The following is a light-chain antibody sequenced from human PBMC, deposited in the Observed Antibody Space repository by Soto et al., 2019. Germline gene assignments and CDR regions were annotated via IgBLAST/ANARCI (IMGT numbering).Light chain of an antibody. J-gene: IGKJ2*01. V-gene: IGKV3-11*01. CDR3: QQRSNWPPKT. Sequence: EIVLTHSPATLSLSPGERATLSCRASQSVSSYLAWYQQKPGQAPRLLIYDASNRATGIPARFSGSGSGTDFTLTISSLEPEDFAVYYCQQRSNWPPKTFGQGTKLEIK. CDR1: QSVSSY. CDR2: DAS.